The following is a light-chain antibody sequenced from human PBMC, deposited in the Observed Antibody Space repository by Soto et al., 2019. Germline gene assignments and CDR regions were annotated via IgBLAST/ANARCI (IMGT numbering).Light chain of an antibody. CDR2: EVS. CDR3: GSYTGSIYV. J-gene: IGLJ7*01. V-gene: IGLV2-14*01. Sequence: QSALTQPASVSGSPGQSMTISCTGTSSDVGGYKFVSWYQQHPGKAPKLMIYEVSNRPSGVSSRFSGSKSGNTASLTISGLQAEDEADYYCGSYTGSIYVFGPGTQLTVL. CDR1: SSDVGGYKF.